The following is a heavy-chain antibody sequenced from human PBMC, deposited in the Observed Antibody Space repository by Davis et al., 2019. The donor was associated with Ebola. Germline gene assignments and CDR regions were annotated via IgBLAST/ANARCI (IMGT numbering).Heavy chain of an antibody. CDR3: AGHASIAAAGIWWFDP. V-gene: IGHV4-59*08. CDR1: GGSISSYY. CDR2: IYYSGST. D-gene: IGHD6-13*01. Sequence: SETLSLTCTASGGSISSYYWSWIRQPPGKGLEWIGYIYYSGSTNYNPSLKSRVTISVDTSKNQFSLKLSSVTAADTAVYYCAGHASIAAAGIWWFDPWGQGTLVTVSS. J-gene: IGHJ5*02.